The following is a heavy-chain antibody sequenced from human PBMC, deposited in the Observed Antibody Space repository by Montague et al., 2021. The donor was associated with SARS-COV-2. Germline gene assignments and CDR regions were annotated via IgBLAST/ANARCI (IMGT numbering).Heavy chain of an antibody. J-gene: IGHJ6*02. CDR1: GGSISSSSYY. D-gene: IGHD2-15*01. CDR2: IYYSGST. CDR3: ARGSGCSGGSCYSEWDPYYYYGMDV. Sequence: SETLSLTCTVSGGSISSSSYYWGWIRQPPGKGLEWIGSIYYSGSTYYNPSLKSRVTISVDTSKNQFSLKLSSMTAADTAVYYCARGSGCSGGSCYSEWDPYYYYGMDVWGQGTTVTVSS. V-gene: IGHV4-39*07.